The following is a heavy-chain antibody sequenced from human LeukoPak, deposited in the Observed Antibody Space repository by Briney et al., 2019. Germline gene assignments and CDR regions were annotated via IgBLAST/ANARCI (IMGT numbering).Heavy chain of an antibody. Sequence: SETLSLTCTVSGGSISSYYWSWIRQPPGKGLEGIGYIYYSGSTNYNPSLKSRVTISVDTSKNQFSLKLSSVTAADTAVYYCARQMVSSSWYGGSDYWGQGTLVTVSS. CDR3: ARQMVSSSWYGGSDY. D-gene: IGHD6-13*01. CDR1: GGSISSYY. V-gene: IGHV4-59*08. J-gene: IGHJ4*02. CDR2: IYYSGST.